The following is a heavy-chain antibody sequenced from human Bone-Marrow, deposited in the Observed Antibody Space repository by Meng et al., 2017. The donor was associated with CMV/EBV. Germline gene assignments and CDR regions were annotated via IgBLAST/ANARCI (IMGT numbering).Heavy chain of an antibody. CDR3: ARVEYQLLSHDY. CDR1: GFTFSDHY. J-gene: IGHJ4*02. V-gene: IGHV3-72*01. D-gene: IGHD2-2*01. CDR2: TRNKANSYTT. Sequence: GGSLRLSCAASGFTFSDHYMDWVRQAPGKGLEWVGRTRNKANSYTTEYAASVKGRFTISRDDSKNSLYLQMNSLKTEDTAVYYCARVEYQLLSHDYWGQGTLVTVSS.